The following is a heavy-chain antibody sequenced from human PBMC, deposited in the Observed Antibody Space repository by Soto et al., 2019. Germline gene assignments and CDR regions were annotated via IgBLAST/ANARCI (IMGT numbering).Heavy chain of an antibody. CDR1: GDSISTVDYF. J-gene: IGHJ5*01. Sequence: SETLSLTCSVSGDSISTVDYFWAWIRQPPGQALEYIGYIYKSTTTYYNPSFESRVAISLDTSKSQFSLTVTSVTAADTAVYFCARGRYCLTGRCFPDWFDSWGQGTLVTVSS. CDR3: ARGRYCLTGRCFPDWFDS. V-gene: IGHV4-30-4*01. D-gene: IGHD2-15*01. CDR2: IYKSTTT.